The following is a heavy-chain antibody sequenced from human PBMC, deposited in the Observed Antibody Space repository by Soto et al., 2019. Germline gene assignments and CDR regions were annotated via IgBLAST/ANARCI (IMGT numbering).Heavy chain of an antibody. Sequence: SGGSLRLSWAASGFTFSNAWMNWVRQAPGKGLEWVGRIKSKTDGGTTDYAAPVKGRFTISRDDSKNTLYLQMNSLKTEDTAVYYCTTLSITIFGVVLMDVWGQGTTVTVSS. CDR1: GFTFSNAW. CDR2: IKSKTDGGTT. D-gene: IGHD3-3*01. CDR3: TTLSITIFGVVLMDV. V-gene: IGHV3-15*07. J-gene: IGHJ6*02.